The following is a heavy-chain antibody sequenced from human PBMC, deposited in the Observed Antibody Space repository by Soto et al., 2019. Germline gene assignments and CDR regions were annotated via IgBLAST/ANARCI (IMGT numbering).Heavy chain of an antibody. V-gene: IGHV1-18*01. CDR2: IRAYDGTT. Sequence: QGQLGQSGAEVKKPGASVKVSCKASGYTFHMLGYTWVRKAPGQGLEREGWIRAYDGTTAYGKNFQGRVPLSTDTTARTAYIELSDQTSDDRAVYFCAGARSLFHNCDYGDNGASMRDYWGQGTLLTVSS. CDR3: AGARSLFHNCDYGDNGASMRDY. CDR1: GYTFHMLG. J-gene: IGHJ4*02. D-gene: IGHD4-17*01.